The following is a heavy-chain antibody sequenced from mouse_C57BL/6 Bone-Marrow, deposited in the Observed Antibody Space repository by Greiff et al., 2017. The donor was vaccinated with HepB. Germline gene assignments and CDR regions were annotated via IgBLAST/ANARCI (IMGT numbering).Heavy chain of an antibody. Sequence: QVHVKQSGPGLVQPSQSLSITCTVSGFSLTSYGVHWVRQSPGKGLEWLGVIWSGGSTDYNAAFISRLSISKDNTKSQVFFKMNSLQADDSAIYYCARDYSNYDYAMDYWGQGTSVTVSS. V-gene: IGHV2-2*01. CDR3: ARDYSNYDYAMDY. CDR2: IWSGGST. CDR1: GFSLTSYG. D-gene: IGHD2-5*01. J-gene: IGHJ4*01.